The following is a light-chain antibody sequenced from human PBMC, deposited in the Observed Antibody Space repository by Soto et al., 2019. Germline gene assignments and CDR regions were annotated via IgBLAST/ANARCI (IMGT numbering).Light chain of an antibody. CDR3: CSYAGSSTCNWV. J-gene: IGLJ3*02. V-gene: IGLV2-23*02. CDR1: SSDVGSYNL. Sequence: QSVLTQPASVSWAPGPSSTISCTGTSSDVGSYNLVSWYQQHPGKAPKLMSYEVSKRPSGVSNRFSGSKSGNTASLTISGLQAEDEADYYCCSYAGSSTCNWVFGGGTKPTVL. CDR2: EVS.